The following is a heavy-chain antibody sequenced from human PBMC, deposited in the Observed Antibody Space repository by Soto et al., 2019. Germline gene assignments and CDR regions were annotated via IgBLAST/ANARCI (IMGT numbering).Heavy chain of an antibody. D-gene: IGHD5-18*01. J-gene: IGHJ5*02. CDR1: GFTFSSYG. Sequence: QVQLVESGGGLFQPGRSLRLSCAASGFTFSSYGMHWVRQAPGTGLEWVAVIGCDGSNKDYADSVKGRFTISRANSKNTLYLHMNSLRADETAVYDCARDRGRADTAMVTENWFQPWGQGTLVTVST. CDR2: IGCDGSNK. CDR3: ARDRGRADTAMVTENWFQP. V-gene: IGHV3-33*01.